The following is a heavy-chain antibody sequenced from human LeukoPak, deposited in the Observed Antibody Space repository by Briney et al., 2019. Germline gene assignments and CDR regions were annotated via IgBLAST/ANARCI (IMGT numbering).Heavy chain of an antibody. CDR3: ARARWVTTGPRLFDY. D-gene: IGHD4-17*01. J-gene: IGHJ4*02. CDR1: GGSFSGYY. Sequence: SETLSLTCAVYGGSFSGYYWSWIRQPPGKGLEWIGEINHSGSTNYNPSLKSRVTISVDTSKNQFSLKLSSVTAADTAVYYCARARWVTTGPRLFDYWGQGTLVTVSS. CDR2: INHSGST. V-gene: IGHV4-34*01.